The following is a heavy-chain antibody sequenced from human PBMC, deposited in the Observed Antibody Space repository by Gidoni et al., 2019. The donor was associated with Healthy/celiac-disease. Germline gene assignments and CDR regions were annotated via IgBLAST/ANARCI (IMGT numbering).Heavy chain of an antibody. CDR3: ARLGRGVDY. CDR1: GGSISSYY. D-gene: IGHD3-10*01. CDR2: IYYSGST. V-gene: IGHV4-59*08. Sequence: QVQLQESGPGLVKPSETLSLTCTVSGGSISSYYWSWIRQPPGKGLEWIGYIYYSGSTNYNPSLKSRVTISVDTSKNQFSLKLSSVTAADTAVYYCARLGRGVDYWGQGTLVTVSS. J-gene: IGHJ4*02.